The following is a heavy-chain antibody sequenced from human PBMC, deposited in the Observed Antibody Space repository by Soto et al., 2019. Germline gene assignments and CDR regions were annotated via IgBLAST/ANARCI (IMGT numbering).Heavy chain of an antibody. D-gene: IGHD2-2*01. J-gene: IGHJ5*02. Sequence: EVQLVESGGGLVQPGRSLRLSCAASGFTFDDYAMHWVRQAPGKGLEWVSGISWNSGSIGYADSVKGRFTISRDNAKNSLYLQMNSRRAEETGLYYCGKDGGDCSSTSCQDYEYNWFDPGGQGTLVTVSS. CDR3: GKDGGDCSSTSCQDYEYNWFDP. V-gene: IGHV3-9*01. CDR2: ISWNSGSI. CDR1: GFTFDDYA.